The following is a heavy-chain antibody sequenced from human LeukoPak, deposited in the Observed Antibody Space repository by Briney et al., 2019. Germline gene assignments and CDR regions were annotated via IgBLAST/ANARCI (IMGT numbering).Heavy chain of an antibody. J-gene: IGHJ4*02. CDR2: IKNDGSEE. CDR3: ARAIRGSAVDTGDR. CDR1: GFTFSIYW. D-gene: IGHD3-10*01. Sequence: GGSLRLSCAASGFTFSIYWMRWVRQAPGKGLEGVANIKNDGSEEYYVDSVRGRFTISRDNAKNSLFLQMNSLKVEDTAVYYCARAIRGSAVDTGDRWGQGTLVTVSS. V-gene: IGHV3-7*01.